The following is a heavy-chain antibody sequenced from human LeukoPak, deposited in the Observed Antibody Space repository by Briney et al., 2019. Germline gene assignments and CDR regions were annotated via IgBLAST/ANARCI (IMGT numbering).Heavy chain of an antibody. CDR1: GGSISSYY. CDR2: IYYSGST. Sequence: SETLSLTCTVSGGSISSYYWSWIRQPPGKGLEWIGYIYYSGSTNYNPSFKSRVTISVDTSKNQFSLKLSSVTAADTAVYYCARVRLATIAFDYWGQGTLVTVSS. CDR3: ARVRLATIAFDY. D-gene: IGHD5-24*01. J-gene: IGHJ4*02. V-gene: IGHV4-59*01.